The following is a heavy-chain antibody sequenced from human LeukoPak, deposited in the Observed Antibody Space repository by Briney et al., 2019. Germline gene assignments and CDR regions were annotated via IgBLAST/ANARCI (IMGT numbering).Heavy chain of an antibody. D-gene: IGHD1-26*01. CDR3: ARVSSGSLRY. CDR1: GGSFSGYY. CDR2: INHSGST. V-gene: IGHV4-34*01. Sequence: PSETLSLTCAVYGGSFSGYYWSWIRQPPGKGLEWIGEINHSGSTNYNPSLKSRVTISVDTSKNQFSLKLSSVTAADTAVYYCARVSSGSLRYWGQGTLVTVSS. J-gene: IGHJ4*02.